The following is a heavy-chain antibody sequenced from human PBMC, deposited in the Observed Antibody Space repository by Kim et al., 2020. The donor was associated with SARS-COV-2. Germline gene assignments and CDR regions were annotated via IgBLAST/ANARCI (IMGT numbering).Heavy chain of an antibody. CDR3: AKDISYGSGTYYNSFDY. V-gene: IGHV3-9*01. J-gene: IGHJ4*02. D-gene: IGHD3-10*01. Sequence: GGSLRLSCAASGFTFGDYAMHWVWQAPGKGLEWVSGINWNSGSIGYADSVKGRFTISRDNAKNSLYLQMNSLRAEDTALYYCAKDISYGSGTYYNSFDYWGQGTLVTVSS. CDR2: INWNSGSI. CDR1: GFTFGDYA.